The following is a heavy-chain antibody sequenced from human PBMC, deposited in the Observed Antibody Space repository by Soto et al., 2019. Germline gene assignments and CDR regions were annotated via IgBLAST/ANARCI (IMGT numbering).Heavy chain of an antibody. CDR2: TTYNGGTK. D-gene: IGHD1-1*01. Sequence: QGQLVESGGGVVQPGRSRGLSCAPSGFSLGSYALKWVRLVQARGQEWVAATTYNGGTKHYVDSVKGRFTISRDNSKNTLYLQMNSLRVEDTATYYCAGGLENPYFYYGLNVWGQGTTVTVSS. J-gene: IGHJ6*02. CDR3: AGGLENPYFYYGLNV. CDR1: GFSLGSYA. V-gene: IGHV3-30*03.